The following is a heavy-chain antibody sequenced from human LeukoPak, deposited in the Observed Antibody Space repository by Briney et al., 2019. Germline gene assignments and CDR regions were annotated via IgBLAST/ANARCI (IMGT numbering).Heavy chain of an antibody. V-gene: IGHV1-18*01. CDR3: ARVSPHNWFDP. CDR1: GYTFTSYG. CDR2: ISAYNGNT. J-gene: IGHJ5*02. Sequence: ASVKVCCTASGYTFTSYGISWVRQAPGQGLEWMGWISAYNGNTNYAQKLQGRVTMTTDTSTSTVYMELRSLRSDDTAVYYCARVSPHNWFDPWGQGTLVTVSS.